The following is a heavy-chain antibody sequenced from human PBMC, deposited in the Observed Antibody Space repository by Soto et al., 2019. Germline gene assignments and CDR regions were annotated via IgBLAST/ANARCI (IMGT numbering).Heavy chain of an antibody. V-gene: IGHV3-53*04. Sequence: GGSLRLSCAASGFNVSSNYMSWVRKAPGKGLEWVSVIYSGGSTYYADSVKGRFTISRHNSKNTLYLQMNSLRAEDTAVYYCARGGTVRGLPFDYWGQGTLVTVSS. CDR1: GFNVSSNY. D-gene: IGHD4-17*01. CDR2: IYSGGST. J-gene: IGHJ4*02. CDR3: ARGGTVRGLPFDY.